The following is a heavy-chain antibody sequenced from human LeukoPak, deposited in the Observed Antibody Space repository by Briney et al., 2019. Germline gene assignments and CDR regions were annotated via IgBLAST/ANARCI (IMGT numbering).Heavy chain of an antibody. CDR1: GFTFSSYS. J-gene: IGHJ4*02. D-gene: IGHD3-22*01. V-gene: IGHV3-21*01. CDR3: ARGQAHYDSSGFFDY. CDR2: ISSSSSYI. Sequence: PGGSLRLSCAASGFTFSSYSMNWVRQAPGKGLEWVSSISSSSSYIYYADSVKGRFTISRDNAKNSLYLQMNSLRAEDTAVYYCARGQAHYDSSGFFDYWGQGTLVTVSS.